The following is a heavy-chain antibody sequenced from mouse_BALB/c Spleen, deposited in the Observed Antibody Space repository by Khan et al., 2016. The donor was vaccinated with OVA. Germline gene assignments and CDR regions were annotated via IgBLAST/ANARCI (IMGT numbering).Heavy chain of an antibody. CDR2: ISSGGSYT. CDR1: GFTFSTYG. D-gene: IGHD1-1*01. Sequence: EVQLQESGGDLVKPGGSLKLSCAASGFTFSTYGMSWVRQTPDKRLEWVATISSGGSYTYYPDNVKGRFTISRDNAKNTLYLQMSSLKSEDTAMYYCTRLDYYYDSERLAYWGQGTLVTVSA. CDR3: TRLDYYYDSERLAY. V-gene: IGHV5-6*01. J-gene: IGHJ3*01.